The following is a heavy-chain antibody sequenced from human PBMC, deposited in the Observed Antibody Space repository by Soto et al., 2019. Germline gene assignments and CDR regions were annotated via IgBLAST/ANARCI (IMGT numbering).Heavy chain of an antibody. Sequence: PSQTLSLTCAISGDSVSSNSAAWNWIRQSPSRGLEWLGRTYYRSKWYNDYAVSVKSRITIYPDTSKNQFSLQLNSVTPEDTAVYYCARGSTAIFGVVVIYYYYGMDVWGQGTTVTVSS. CDR1: GDSVSSNSAA. CDR2: TYYRSKWYN. V-gene: IGHV6-1*01. J-gene: IGHJ6*02. CDR3: ARGSTAIFGVVVIYYYYGMDV. D-gene: IGHD3-3*01.